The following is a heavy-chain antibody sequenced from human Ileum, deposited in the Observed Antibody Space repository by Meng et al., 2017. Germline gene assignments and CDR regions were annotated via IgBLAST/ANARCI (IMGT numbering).Heavy chain of an antibody. CDR2: IYYSGST. D-gene: IGHD6-6*01. CDR1: GGSGSSGSYY. Sequence: VPLQESGRRLVRPSETLALACPCSGGSGSSGSYYWSWIRQHPGKGLEWIGHIYYSGSTNYNPSLKSRVTISVDMSKNQFSLKLNSVTAADTAIYFCARSSTSPASYFFDYWGQGTLVTVSS. V-gene: IGHV4-61*01. J-gene: IGHJ4*02. CDR3: ARSSTSPASYFFDY.